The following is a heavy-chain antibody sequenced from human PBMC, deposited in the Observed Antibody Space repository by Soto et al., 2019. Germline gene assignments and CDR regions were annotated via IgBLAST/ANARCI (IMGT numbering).Heavy chain of an antibody. Sequence: GGSLRLSCAASEFTFSSYTMHWVRQAPGKGLEWVAGISNDGGNTYYLDSVKGRFTISRDNAKNSLYLQMNSLRVEDTALYYCAISSPVQRGGDWGQGTLVTVSS. V-gene: IGHV3-30-3*01. CDR2: ISNDGGNT. CDR3: AISSPVQRGGD. D-gene: IGHD6-13*01. J-gene: IGHJ4*02. CDR1: EFTFSSYT.